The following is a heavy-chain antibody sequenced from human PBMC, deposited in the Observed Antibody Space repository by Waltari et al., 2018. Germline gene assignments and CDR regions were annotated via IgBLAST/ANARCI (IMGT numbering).Heavy chain of an antibody. D-gene: IGHD6-13*01. J-gene: IGHJ5*02. V-gene: IGHV3-74*01. Sequence: EVQLVESGGGLVQPGGSLRLACAASGFTFSSYWMPWVRQAPGKGLVWVSRINSDGSSTSYADSVKGRFTISRDNSKNTLYLQMNSLRAEDTAVYYCAKDRSSSWSNWFDPWGQGTLVTVSS. CDR3: AKDRSSSWSNWFDP. CDR2: INSDGSST. CDR1: GFTFSSYW.